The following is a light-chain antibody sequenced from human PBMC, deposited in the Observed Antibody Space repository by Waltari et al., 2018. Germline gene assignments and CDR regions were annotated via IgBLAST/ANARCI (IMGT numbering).Light chain of an antibody. Sequence: DIQMTQSPSSVSASVGDRVTITCRASQDIYNWIVWYQQKSGEAPKLLMHGATSLSSRFRGSGSGTDFTLTISSLQPEDFATYYCQQPHSLPLTFGGGTKVEIK. J-gene: IGKJ4*01. CDR1: QDIYNW. CDR3: QQPHSLPLT. CDR2: GAT. V-gene: IGKV1-12*01.